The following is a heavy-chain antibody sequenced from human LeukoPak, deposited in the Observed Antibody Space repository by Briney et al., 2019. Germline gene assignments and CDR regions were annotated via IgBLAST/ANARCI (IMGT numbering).Heavy chain of an antibody. Sequence: PSETLSLTCTVSGGSISSGSYYWSWIRQPAGKGLEWIGRIYTSGSTNYNPSLKSRVTISVDTSKNQFSLKLSSVTAADTAVYYCARGTGTRITIFGVVISAFDIWGQGTMVTVSS. D-gene: IGHD3-3*01. V-gene: IGHV4-61*02. CDR2: IYTSGST. J-gene: IGHJ3*02. CDR1: GGSISSGSYY. CDR3: ARGTGTRITIFGVVISAFDI.